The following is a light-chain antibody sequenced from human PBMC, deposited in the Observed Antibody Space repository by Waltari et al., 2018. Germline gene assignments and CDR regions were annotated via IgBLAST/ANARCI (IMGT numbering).Light chain of an antibody. CDR3: SSFADTNPFV. CDR1: SSDVGRYNY. Sequence: QSALTQPPSASGSPGQSVTISCTGTSSDVGRYNYVSWYQQHPGKAPKLIIYEVTKRPSGVPDLFSCSKSGTTASLTVSGLQAEDEADYYCSSFADTNPFVFGTGTKVTVL. V-gene: IGLV2-8*01. CDR2: EVT. J-gene: IGLJ1*01.